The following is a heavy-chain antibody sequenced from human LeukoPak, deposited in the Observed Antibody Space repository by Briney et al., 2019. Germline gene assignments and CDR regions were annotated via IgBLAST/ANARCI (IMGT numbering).Heavy chain of an antibody. CDR1: GYTFTGYY. V-gene: IGHV1-2*02. CDR2: INPNSGGT. J-gene: IGHJ4*02. CDR3: ARDSSGFWHGFDY. D-gene: IGHD6-19*01. Sequence: ASVKVSCKASGYTFTGYYMHWVRQAPGQGLEWMGWINPNSGGTNYAQKFQGRVTMTRDTSISTAYMELSRLRSDDTAAYYCARDSSGFWHGFDYWGQGTLVTVSS.